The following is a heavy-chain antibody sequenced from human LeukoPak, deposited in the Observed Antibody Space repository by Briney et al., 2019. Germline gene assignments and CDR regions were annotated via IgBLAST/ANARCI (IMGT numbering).Heavy chain of an antibody. CDR2: ISKDGSNE. CDR1: GFTFSSYS. CDR3: AKHSSGITVAGTIQY. V-gene: IGHV3-30*18. J-gene: IGHJ4*02. D-gene: IGHD6-19*01. Sequence: GGSLRLSCAASGFTFSSYSMNWVRQAPGKELEWVALISKDGSNEYYADSVKGRFTISRDNSKNTLDLQMNSLRADDTAVYYCAKHSSGITVAGTIQYWGQGTLVTVSS.